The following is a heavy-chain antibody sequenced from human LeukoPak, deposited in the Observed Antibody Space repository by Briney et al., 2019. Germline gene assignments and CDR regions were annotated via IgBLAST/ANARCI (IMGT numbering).Heavy chain of an antibody. CDR3: AKVFCGGDCYSHYYYGMDV. V-gene: IGHV3-23*01. CDR2: ISGSGGST. J-gene: IGHJ6*02. Sequence: GGSLRLSCAASGFTFSSYAMSWVRQAPGKGLEWVSAISGSGGSTYYADSVKGRVTISRDNSKNTLYLQMNRLRAEDTAVYYCAKVFCGGDCYSHYYYGMDVWGQGTTVTVSS. CDR1: GFTFSSYA. D-gene: IGHD2-21*02.